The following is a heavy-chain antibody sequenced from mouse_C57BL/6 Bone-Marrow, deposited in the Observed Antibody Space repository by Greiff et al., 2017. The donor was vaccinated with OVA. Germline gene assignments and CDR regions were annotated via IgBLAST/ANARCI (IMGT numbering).Heavy chain of an antibody. D-gene: IGHD1-1*01. Sequence: VQLQQSGAELVKPGASVKISCKASGYAFSSYWMNWVKQRPGKGLEWIGQIYPGDGDTNYNGKFKGKATLTADKSSSTAYMQLSSLTSEDSAVDFCARAYYYGRYFDVWGTGTTVTVSS. V-gene: IGHV1-80*01. CDR2: IYPGDGDT. CDR1: GYAFSSYW. J-gene: IGHJ1*03. CDR3: ARAYYYGRYFDV.